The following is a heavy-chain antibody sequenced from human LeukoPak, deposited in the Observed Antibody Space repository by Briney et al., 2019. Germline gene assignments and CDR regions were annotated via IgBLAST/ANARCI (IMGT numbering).Heavy chain of an antibody. CDR3: AKSHLPNSYSGTYYCDY. CDR2: IRYDETKT. J-gene: IGHJ4*02. Sequence: GGSLRLSCAASGFTFSSYGMHWVRQAPAKGLEWLDFIRYDETKTFYGDSVKGRFTISRDNSKNTLYLQMNSLRAEDTAVYYCAKSHLPNSYSGTYYCDYWGQGTQVTVSS. CDR1: GFTFSSYG. V-gene: IGHV3-30*02. D-gene: IGHD1-26*01.